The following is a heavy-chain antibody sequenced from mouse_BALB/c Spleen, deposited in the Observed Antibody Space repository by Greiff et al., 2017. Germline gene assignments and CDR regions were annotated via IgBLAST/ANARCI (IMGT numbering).Heavy chain of an antibody. Sequence: EVKLQESGPGLVKPSQSLSLTCSVTGYSITSGYYWNWIRQFPGNKLEWMGYISYDGSNNYNPSLKNRISITRDTSKNQFFLKLNSVTTEDTATYYCAREDGNYSWFAYWGQGTLVTVSA. D-gene: IGHD2-1*01. CDR3: AREDGNYSWFAY. V-gene: IGHV3-6*02. J-gene: IGHJ3*01. CDR1: GYSITSGYY. CDR2: ISYDGSN.